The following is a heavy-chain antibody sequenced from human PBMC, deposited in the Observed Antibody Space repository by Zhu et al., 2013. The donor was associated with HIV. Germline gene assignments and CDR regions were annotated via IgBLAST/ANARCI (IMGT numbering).Heavy chain of an antibody. V-gene: IGHV1-2*02. CDR3: ASLYDFWSGYPKYYYGMDV. Sequence: QVQLVQSGAEVKKPGASVKVSCKASGYTFTGYYMHWVRQAPGQGLEWMGWINPNSGGTNYAQKFQGRVTMTRDTSISTAYMELSRLRSDDTAVYYCASLYDFWSGYPKYYYGMDVWGQGTTVTVSS. CDR1: GYTFTGYY. J-gene: IGHJ6*02. CDR2: INPNSGGT. D-gene: IGHD3-3*01.